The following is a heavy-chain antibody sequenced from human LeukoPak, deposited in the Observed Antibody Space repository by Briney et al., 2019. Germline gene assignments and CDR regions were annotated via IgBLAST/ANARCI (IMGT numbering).Heavy chain of an antibody. V-gene: IGHV3-73*01. CDR2: IRSKANSYAT. CDR1: GFTFSSYS. Sequence: GGSLRLSCAASGFTFSSYSMNWVRQASGKGLEWVGRIRSKANSYATAYAASVKGRFTISRDDSKKTAYLQMNSLKTEDTAVYYCTSYYYDSSGYYGASYMDVWGKGTTVTVSS. J-gene: IGHJ6*03. CDR3: TSYYYDSSGYYGASYMDV. D-gene: IGHD3-22*01.